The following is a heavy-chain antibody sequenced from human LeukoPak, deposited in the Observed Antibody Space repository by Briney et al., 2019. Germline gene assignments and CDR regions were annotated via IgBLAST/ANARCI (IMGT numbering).Heavy chain of an antibody. CDR2: IYYSGST. V-gene: IGHV4-30-4*08. Sequence: SETLSLTCTVSGGSISSGDYYWSWIRQPPGKGLEWIGYIYYSGSTYYNPSLKSRVTISVDTSKNQFSLKLSSVTAADTAVYYCARDGLDGPGFNDYWGQGTLVTVSS. D-gene: IGHD3/OR15-3a*01. CDR1: GGSISSGDYY. CDR3: ARDGLDGPGFNDY. J-gene: IGHJ4*02.